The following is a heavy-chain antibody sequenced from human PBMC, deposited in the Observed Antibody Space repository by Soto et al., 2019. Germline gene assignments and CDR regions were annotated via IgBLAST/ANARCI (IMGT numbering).Heavy chain of an antibody. CDR3: AGDRGPRSGYYPSWFDP. D-gene: IGHD3-22*01. V-gene: IGHV1-69*12. J-gene: IGHJ5*02. Sequence: QVQLVQSGAEVKKPGSSVKVSCKASGGTFSSYAITWVRQAPGQGLEWMGGIIPIFGTANYAQKFQGRVTITADECTSTAYRGLSSLRSEDTAVYYCAGDRGPRSGYYPSWFDPWGQGTLVTVSS. CDR2: IIPIFGTA. CDR1: GGTFSSYA.